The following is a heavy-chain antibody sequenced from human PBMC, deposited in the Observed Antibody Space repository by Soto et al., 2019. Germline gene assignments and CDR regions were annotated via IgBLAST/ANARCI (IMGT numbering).Heavy chain of an antibody. Sequence: ASETLSLTCTVSGGSISSYYWSWIRQPPGKGLEWIGYIYYSGSTNYNPSLKSRVTISVDTSKNQFSLKLSSVTAADTAVYYCARVTYYYGSGRYMDVWGKGTTVTVSS. J-gene: IGHJ6*03. V-gene: IGHV4-59*01. CDR2: IYYSGST. CDR1: GGSISSYY. D-gene: IGHD3-10*01. CDR3: ARVTYYYGSGRYMDV.